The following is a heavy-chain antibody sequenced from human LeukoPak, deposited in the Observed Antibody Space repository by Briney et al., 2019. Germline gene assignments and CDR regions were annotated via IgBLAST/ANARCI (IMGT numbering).Heavy chain of an antibody. CDR2: IKQDESEK. Sequence: GGSLRLSCAASGFTFSRYWMNWVRQAPGKGLEWVAKIKQDESEKYYVDSVKGRFTISRDNAKNSLYLQMNSLRAEDTAVYYCVRDGSRGGDNDNWGQGTLVTVSS. CDR3: VRDGSRGGDNDN. CDR1: GFTFSRYW. D-gene: IGHD4-17*01. V-gene: IGHV3-7*03. J-gene: IGHJ4*02.